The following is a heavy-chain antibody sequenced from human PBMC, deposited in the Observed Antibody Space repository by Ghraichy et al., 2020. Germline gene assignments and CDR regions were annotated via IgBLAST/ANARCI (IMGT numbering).Heavy chain of an antibody. Sequence: SETLSLTCTVSGDSMNTNSNYWGWIRQPPGKGLEWVGSFYYSGATYYNASLKSRVTISGDTAKNQLSLKLNSVTAADTAVYYCVRLCISAAGLIDPWGQGILVTVSS. D-gene: IGHD6-13*01. CDR2: FYYSGAT. CDR1: GDSMNTNSNY. J-gene: IGHJ5*02. CDR3: VRLCISAAGLIDP. V-gene: IGHV4-39*01.